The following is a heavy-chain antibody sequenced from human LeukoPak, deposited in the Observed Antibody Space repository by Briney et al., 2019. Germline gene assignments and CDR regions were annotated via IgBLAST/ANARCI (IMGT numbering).Heavy chain of an antibody. D-gene: IGHD1-26*01. CDR1: GFTFSSYG. Sequence: PGGSLRLSCAASGFTFSSYGMHWVRQAPGKGLEWVSFISGGGSTIYYADSVKGRFTISRDNAKNSLYLQMNSLRDDDTAVYYCARKLVGAAGAAFDIWGQGTMVTVSS. CDR3: ARKLVGAAGAAFDI. J-gene: IGHJ3*02. V-gene: IGHV3-48*02. CDR2: ISGGGSTI.